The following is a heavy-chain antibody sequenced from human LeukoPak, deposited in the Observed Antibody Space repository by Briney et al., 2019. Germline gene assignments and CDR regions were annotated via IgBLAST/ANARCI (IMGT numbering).Heavy chain of an antibody. V-gene: IGHV4-34*01. CDR2: INYSGMS. D-gene: IGHD3-9*01. Sequence: SETLSLTCAVYGESFDGFCRSWSRQPPGMGLEWIGEINYSGMSDYNPALKSRVAISIDTSTKQFSLDLTSVTAADTAVYYCAIRLATSRLAKAIPWFDVWVQGTLVSVSS. CDR3: AIRLATSRLAKAIPWFDV. CDR1: GESFDGFC. J-gene: IGHJ5*02.